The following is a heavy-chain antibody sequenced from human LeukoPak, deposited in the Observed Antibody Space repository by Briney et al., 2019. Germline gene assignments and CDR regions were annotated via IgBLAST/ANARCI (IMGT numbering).Heavy chain of an antibody. V-gene: IGHV3-30*18. J-gene: IGHJ2*01. CDR1: EFTFSSYG. D-gene: IGHD6-19*01. CDR3: AKDLGGGSGCYDL. Sequence: GGSLRLSCAASEFTFSSYGMHWVRQAPGKGLEWVAIISYDGSNKYYADSVQGRFTISRDNSKNTLYLQMSSLRAEDAAVYYCAKDLGGGSGCYDLWGRGTLVTVSS. CDR2: ISYDGSNK.